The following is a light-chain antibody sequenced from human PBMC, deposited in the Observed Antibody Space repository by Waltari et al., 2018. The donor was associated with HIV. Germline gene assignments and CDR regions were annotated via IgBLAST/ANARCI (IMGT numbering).Light chain of an antibody. CDR2: AVN. J-gene: IGLJ2*01. Sequence: QSALTQPPSASGSPGQSVTISCTGTDSDFAVYNYVSWYQQHPGRAPKLLIYAVNKRPSGVPDRFSGSKSGNTASLTVSGLQADDEADYYCSSYGGSDNRVVYGGGTKLTVL. CDR3: SSYGGSDNRVV. V-gene: IGLV2-8*01. CDR1: DSDFAVYNY.